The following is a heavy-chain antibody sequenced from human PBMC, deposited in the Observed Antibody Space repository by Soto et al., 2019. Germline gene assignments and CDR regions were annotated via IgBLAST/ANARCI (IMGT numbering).Heavy chain of an antibody. CDR2: ISGSGGST. D-gene: IGHD3-9*01. V-gene: IGHV3-23*01. Sequence: GGSLRLSCAASGVTFSSYAMSWVRQAPGKGLEWVSAISGSGGSTYYADSVKGRFTISRDNSKKTLYLQRNSLRAEDTAVYYCAKDPDDRASALTWFDSLGKGPLVTVPQ. J-gene: IGHJ5*01. CDR1: GVTFSSYA. CDR3: AKDPDDRASALTWFDS.